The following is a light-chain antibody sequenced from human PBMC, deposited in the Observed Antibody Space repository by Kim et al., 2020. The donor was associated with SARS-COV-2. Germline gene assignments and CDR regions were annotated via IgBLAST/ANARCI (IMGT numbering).Light chain of an antibody. V-gene: IGKV3-20*01. CDR2: GAS. J-gene: IGKJ3*01. CDR3: QHYGTSLFT. CDR1: QSVSNSF. Sequence: EIVLTQSPGTLSLSPGERATLSCRASQSVSNSFLAWYQQQPGQAPRLLIYGASSRATGVPDRFSGSGSGTDFTLTINRREPEDFAVYYCQHYGTSLFTFGPGTKVDIK.